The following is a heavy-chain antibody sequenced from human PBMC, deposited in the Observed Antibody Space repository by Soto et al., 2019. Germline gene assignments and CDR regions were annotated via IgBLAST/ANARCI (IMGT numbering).Heavy chain of an antibody. CDR1: GLTGVTLRSHA. CDR3: ARDVKGSGSYYKYNYHYGLAV. Sequence: PGGSLELSCAASGLTGVTLRSHAMHWVRQAPGKGLEWLAVISNDGSNIYYADSVRGRFSVSRDNPKNTLYLQMNSLRPEDTAVYFCARDVKGSGSYYKYNYHYGLAVWGQGTTVAVSS. CDR2: ISNDGSNI. J-gene: IGHJ6*02. V-gene: IGHV3-30-3*01. D-gene: IGHD3-10*01.